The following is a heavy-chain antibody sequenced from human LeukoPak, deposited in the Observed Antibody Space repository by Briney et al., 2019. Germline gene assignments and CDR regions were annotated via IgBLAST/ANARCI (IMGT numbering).Heavy chain of an antibody. D-gene: IGHD1-26*01. Sequence: GGSLRLSCAASGFTVSSNYMSWVRQAPGKGLEWVSVLYSGGSTYYADFVKGRFTISRDNSKNTLHLQMNSLRAEDTAVYYCAKGEAPRNSFDYWGQGTLVTVSS. CDR3: AKGEAPRNSFDY. CDR1: GFTVSSNY. J-gene: IGHJ4*02. CDR2: LYSGGST. V-gene: IGHV3-53*01.